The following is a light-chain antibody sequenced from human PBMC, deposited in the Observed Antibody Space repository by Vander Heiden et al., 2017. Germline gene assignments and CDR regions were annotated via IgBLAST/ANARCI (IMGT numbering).Light chain of an antibody. CDR3: QQYNSYPST. Sequence: IKLTQSPSTLSASVGDRVTITCRASQSIGRWLAWYQQKPGKAPKVLMYKASTLESGVPSRFSGSGSGTEFTLTISSLQPDDFATYYCQQYNSYPSTFGGGTKLEIK. V-gene: IGKV1-5*03. CDR2: KAS. CDR1: QSIGRW. J-gene: IGKJ4*01.